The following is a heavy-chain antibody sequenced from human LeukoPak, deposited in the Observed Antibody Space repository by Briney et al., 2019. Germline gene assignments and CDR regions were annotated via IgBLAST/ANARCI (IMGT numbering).Heavy chain of an antibody. CDR3: ARGGIADRLGT. CDR1: GFTFSNYW. CDR2: INLSGST. V-gene: IGHV4-34*01. D-gene: IGHD6-6*01. Sequence: GSLRLSCAASGFTFSNYWMHWIRQPPGKGLEWIGEINLSGSTNYNPSLKSRVTISVDTSKNQFSLKLSSVTAADTAVYYCARGGIADRLGTWGQGTLVTVSS. J-gene: IGHJ4*02.